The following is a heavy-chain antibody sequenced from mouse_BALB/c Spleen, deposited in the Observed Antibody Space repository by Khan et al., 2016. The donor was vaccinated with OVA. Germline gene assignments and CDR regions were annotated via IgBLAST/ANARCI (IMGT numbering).Heavy chain of an antibody. CDR2: ISYSGST. V-gene: IGHV3-2*02. CDR3: ARTSRIKY. D-gene: IGHD3-3*01. CDR1: GYSITSGYG. J-gene: IGHJ2*01. Sequence: QLQQSGPGLVKPSQSLSLTCTVTGYSITSGYGWNWIRKFPGNQLEWMGYISYSGSTNYNPSLKNRISFTRDTSKNKSFLQLNSVTTEDTATYSWARTSRIKYWGQGTTLTVSS.